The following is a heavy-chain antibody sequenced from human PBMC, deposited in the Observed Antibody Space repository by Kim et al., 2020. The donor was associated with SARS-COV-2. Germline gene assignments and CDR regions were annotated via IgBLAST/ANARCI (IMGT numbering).Heavy chain of an antibody. D-gene: IGHD6-19*01. Sequence: PSLKSRVTISVDTSKNQFSLKLSSVTAADTAVYYCARQAASSGWNNWFDPWGQGTLVTVSA. V-gene: IGHV4-59*08. CDR3: ARQAASSGWNNWFDP. J-gene: IGHJ5*02.